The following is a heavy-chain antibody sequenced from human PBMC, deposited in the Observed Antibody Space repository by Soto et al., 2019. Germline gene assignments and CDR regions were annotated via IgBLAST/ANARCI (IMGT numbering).Heavy chain of an antibody. V-gene: IGHV3-23*01. D-gene: IGHD2-15*01. J-gene: IGHJ6*02. Sequence: EVQLLESGGGLVQPGGSLRLSCAASGFTFSNYDMSWVRQAPGKGLEWVSAISGSGGRTYYADSVKGRFTISRDNSKNTLYLQMNSRRAEDTAVYYCAKGGLGKWSEGNYYYYGMDVWGQGTTVTVSS. CDR3: AKGGLGKWSEGNYYYYGMDV. CDR2: ISGSGGRT. CDR1: GFTFSNYD.